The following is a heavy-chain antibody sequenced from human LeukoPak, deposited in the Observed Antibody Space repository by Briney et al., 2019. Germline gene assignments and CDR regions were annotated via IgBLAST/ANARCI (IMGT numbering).Heavy chain of an antibody. CDR3: AKENYYGSWSYYNDAFDI. V-gene: IGHV3-23*01. Sequence: PGGSLRLSCAASGFTFSSYAMSWVRQAPGKGLEWVSAISGSGGSTYYADSVKGRFTISRDNSKNTLYLQMNSLRAEDTAVYYCAKENYYGSWSYYNDAFDIWGQGTMVTVSS. CDR2: ISGSGGST. CDR1: GFTFSSYA. D-gene: IGHD3-10*01. J-gene: IGHJ3*02.